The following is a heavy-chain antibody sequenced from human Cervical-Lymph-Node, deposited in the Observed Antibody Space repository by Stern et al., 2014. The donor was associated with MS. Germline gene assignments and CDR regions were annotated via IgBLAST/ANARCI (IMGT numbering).Heavy chain of an antibody. V-gene: IGHV3-21*01. Sequence: VQLVQSGGGLVKPGGSLRLSCATSGFTFRDYNMNWVRQAPGKGLEWVSSIRRSSSYLSYADSVKGRFTISRDNAKNSLYLQMNSLRAEDTAMYYCARGSNGWISAEYFHHWGQGTLGTVSS. CDR1: GFTFRDYN. CDR3: ARGSNGWISAEYFHH. CDR2: IRRSSSYL. J-gene: IGHJ1*01. D-gene: IGHD6-19*01.